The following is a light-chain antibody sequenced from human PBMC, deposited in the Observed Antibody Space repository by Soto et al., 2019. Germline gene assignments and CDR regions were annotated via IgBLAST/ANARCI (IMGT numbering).Light chain of an antibody. J-gene: IGLJ2*01. CDR1: SSNIGAGYD. CDR3: GTWDSSLRVGI. CDR2: END. Sequence: QSVLTQPPSVSGAPGQRVIISCAGSSSNIGAGYDVHWYQHRPGTAPKLLIYENDKRPAGIPDRFAGSKSGTSGTLAISGLQTGDEADYYCGTWDSSLRVGIFGGGTKVTVL. V-gene: IGLV1-51*01.